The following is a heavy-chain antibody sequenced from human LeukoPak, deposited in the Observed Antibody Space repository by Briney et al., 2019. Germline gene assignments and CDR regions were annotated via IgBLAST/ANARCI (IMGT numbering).Heavy chain of an antibody. CDR3: ARGAPAAGFDY. Sequence: ASVRVSCKASGGTFSSYAISCGRDAPGQGLEWMGKIIPILGIANYAQKFQGRVTITADKSTSTAYMEQSSLRTEDTAVYYCARGAPAAGFDYWGQGTLVTVSS. V-gene: IGHV1-69*04. CDR1: GGTFSSYA. J-gene: IGHJ4*02. D-gene: IGHD6-13*01. CDR2: IIPILGIA.